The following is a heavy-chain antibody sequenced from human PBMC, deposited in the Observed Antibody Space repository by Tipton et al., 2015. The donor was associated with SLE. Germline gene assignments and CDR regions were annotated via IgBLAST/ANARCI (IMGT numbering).Heavy chain of an antibody. Sequence: TLSLTCAVYGGSISSYYWSWIRQPPGKGLEWIGYIYYSGSTNYNPSLKSRVTISVDTSKNQFSLKLSSVTAADTAVYYCARTKGGVTRNYYYGMDVWGQGTTVTVSS. CDR1: GGSISSYY. CDR3: ARTKGGVTRNYYYGMDV. D-gene: IGHD4-17*01. J-gene: IGHJ6*02. CDR2: IYYSGST. V-gene: IGHV4-59*08.